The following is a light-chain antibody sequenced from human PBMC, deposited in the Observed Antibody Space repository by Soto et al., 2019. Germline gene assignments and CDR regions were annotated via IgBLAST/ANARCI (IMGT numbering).Light chain of an antibody. CDR3: SSYTSSSNLVV. J-gene: IGLJ2*01. Sequence: QSVLTQPASVSGSPGQSITISCTGTSSDVGGYNYVSWYQQHPGKAPKLMIYDVSKRPSGVSDRFSGSKSGNTASLTISGLQAEDEADYYCSSYTSSSNLVVFGGGTKLTVL. CDR1: SSDVGGYNY. V-gene: IGLV2-14*01. CDR2: DVS.